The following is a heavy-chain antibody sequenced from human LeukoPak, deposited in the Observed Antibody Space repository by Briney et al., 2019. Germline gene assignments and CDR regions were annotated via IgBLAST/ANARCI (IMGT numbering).Heavy chain of an antibody. CDR2: IYSDGTT. CDR1: GFSVSSIY. D-gene: IGHD1-1*01. Sequence: PPGGSLRLSCAASGFSVSSIYMNWVRQAPGKGLEWVSVIYSDGTTYYADSVKGRFTISRDDSKNTLYLHMNSLRAEDTAVYYCARAPNWRFDHWGQGTLVTVSS. V-gene: IGHV3-53*01. J-gene: IGHJ4*02. CDR3: ARAPNWRFDH.